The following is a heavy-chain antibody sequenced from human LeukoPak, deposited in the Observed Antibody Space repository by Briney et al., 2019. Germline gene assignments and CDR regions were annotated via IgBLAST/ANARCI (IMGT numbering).Heavy chain of an antibody. CDR3: ARGRGYSYGWIGEKLLDY. CDR2: INPSGGST. CDR1: GYTFTGYY. V-gene: IGHV1-46*01. D-gene: IGHD5-18*01. Sequence: ASVKVSCKASGYTFTGYYMHWVRQAPGQGLEWMGIINPSGGSTSYAQKFQGRVTMTRDMSTSTVYMELSSLRSEDTAVYYCARGRGYSYGWIGEKLLDYWGQGTLVTVSS. J-gene: IGHJ4*02.